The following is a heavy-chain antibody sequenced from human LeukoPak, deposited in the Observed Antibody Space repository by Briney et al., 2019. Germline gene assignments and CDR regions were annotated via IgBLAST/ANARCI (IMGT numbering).Heavy chain of an antibody. CDR2: ISAYNGNT. V-gene: IGHV1-18*04. CDR1: GYTFTSYG. CDR3: ASRPNVAAAGSNFDY. Sequence: ASVNVSCKASGYTFTSYGISWVRQAPGQGLEWMGWISAYNGNTNYAQKLQGRVTMTTDTSTSTAYMELSSLRSEDTAVYYCASRPNVAAAGSNFDYWGQGTLVTVSS. D-gene: IGHD6-13*01. J-gene: IGHJ4*02.